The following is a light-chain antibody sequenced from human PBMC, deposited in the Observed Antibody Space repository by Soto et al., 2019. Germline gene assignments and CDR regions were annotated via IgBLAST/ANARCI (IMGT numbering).Light chain of an antibody. CDR2: LNSDGSH. J-gene: IGLJ3*02. V-gene: IGLV4-69*01. CDR1: SGHSSYT. CDR3: QTWGTGIEV. Sequence: QTVVTQSPSASASLGASVKLTCTLSSGHSSYTIAWHQQQPEKGPRYLMTLNSDGSHSKGDGIPDRFPGSSSGAERYLSISSLQSEDEADYYCQTWGTGIEVFGGGTQLTVL.